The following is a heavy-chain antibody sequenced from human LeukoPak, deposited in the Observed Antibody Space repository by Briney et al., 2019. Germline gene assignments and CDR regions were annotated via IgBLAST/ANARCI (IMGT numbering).Heavy chain of an antibody. CDR3: AKAPNYYGSGSYYNNWFDP. CDR2: ISSGGGRT. Sequence: GGSLRLSCAASGFAFSSCAIRWVRQAPGKGLEWVPSISSGGGRTYYADSVKGRFTISRDNSKNTLYLQMDSLRAEDTAVYYCAKAPNYYGSGSYYNNWFDPWGQGTLVTVSS. J-gene: IGHJ5*02. CDR1: GFAFSSCA. V-gene: IGHV3-23*01. D-gene: IGHD3-10*01.